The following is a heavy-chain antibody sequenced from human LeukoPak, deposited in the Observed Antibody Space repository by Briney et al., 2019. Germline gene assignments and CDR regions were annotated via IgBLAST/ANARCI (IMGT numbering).Heavy chain of an antibody. CDR3: ARDPSGSSSWVRFDY. CDR2: IDRGGST. V-gene: IGHV3-66*01. Sequence: GGSLRLSCAASGFTVSSNYMSWVRQAPGKGLEWVSSIDRGGSTYYADSVKGRFTISRDNSKNTLYLQMSSLRAEDTAVYYCARDPSGSSSWVRFDYWGQGTLVTVSS. D-gene: IGHD6-13*01. CDR1: GFTVSSNY. J-gene: IGHJ4*02.